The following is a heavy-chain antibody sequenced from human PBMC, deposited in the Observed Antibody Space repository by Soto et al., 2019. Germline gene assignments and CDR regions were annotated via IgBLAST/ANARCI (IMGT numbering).Heavy chain of an antibody. V-gene: IGHV3-23*01. CDR1: GFTVCNSF. CDR3: AKDLRREIDF. Sequence: GSIELSCAASGFTVCNSFMTGARQTPGKGLEWVSSVTNTGGDRYYADSVKGRFTISRDNSKDTLYLQMNSLRAEDTALYYCAKDLRREIDFCGQAPLV. J-gene: IGHJ4*02. D-gene: IGHD4-17*01. CDR2: VTNTGGDR.